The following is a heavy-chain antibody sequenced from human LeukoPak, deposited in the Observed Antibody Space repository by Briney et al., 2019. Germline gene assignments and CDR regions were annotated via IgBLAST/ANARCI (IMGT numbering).Heavy chain of an antibody. Sequence: GASVKVSCKASGGTFSSYAISWVRQAPGQGLEWMGGIIPIFGTANYAQKFQGRVTITADKSTSTAYMELSSLRSEDTAVYYCATDYGSGNDAFDIWGQGTMVTVSS. CDR2: IIPIFGTA. V-gene: IGHV1-69*06. CDR1: GGTFSSYA. CDR3: ATDYGSGNDAFDI. D-gene: IGHD3-10*01. J-gene: IGHJ3*02.